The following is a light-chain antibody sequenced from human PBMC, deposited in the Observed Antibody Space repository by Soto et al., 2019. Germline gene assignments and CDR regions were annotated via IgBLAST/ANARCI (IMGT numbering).Light chain of an antibody. CDR1: QSVRSN. Sequence: EIVMTQSPATLSVSPGERATLFCRASQSVRSNFLAWYQQKPGQAPRLLIYGASTRATGVPARFSCSGSGTEVTLTISSLQSEDFAVYYCQQYSAWPLTFGGGTKVEIK. CDR2: GAS. V-gene: IGKV3-15*01. J-gene: IGKJ4*01. CDR3: QQYSAWPLT.